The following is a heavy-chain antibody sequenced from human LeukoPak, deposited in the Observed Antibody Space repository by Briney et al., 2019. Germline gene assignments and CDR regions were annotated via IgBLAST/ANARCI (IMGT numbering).Heavy chain of an antibody. CDR2: VYYSGST. Sequence: SETLSLTCTVSGGSISSYYWSWIRQPPGKGLEWVGYVYYSGSTNYNPSLKSRVTISVDTSKNQFSLKLSSVTAADAAVYYCARDGLRSGYSYGYFDYWGQGTLVTVSS. CDR1: GGSISSYY. V-gene: IGHV4-59*12. CDR3: ARDGLRSGYSYGYFDY. J-gene: IGHJ4*02. D-gene: IGHD5-18*01.